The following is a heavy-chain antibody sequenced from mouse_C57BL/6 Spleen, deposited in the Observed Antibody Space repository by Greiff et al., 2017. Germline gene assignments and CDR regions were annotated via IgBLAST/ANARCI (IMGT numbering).Heavy chain of an antibody. CDR1: GFNIKDDY. CDR2: IDPENGDT. CDR3: ATGGGNYV. D-gene: IGHD2-1*01. V-gene: IGHV14-4*01. Sequence: EVQGVESGAELVRPGASVKLSCTASGFNIKDDYMHWVKQRPEQGLEWIGWIDPENGDTEYASKFQGKATITADTSSNTAYLQLSSLTSEDTAVYYCATGGGNYVWGQGTLVTVSA. J-gene: IGHJ3*01.